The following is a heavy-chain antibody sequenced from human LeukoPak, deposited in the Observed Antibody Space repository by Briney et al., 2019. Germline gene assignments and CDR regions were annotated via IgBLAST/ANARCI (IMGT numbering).Heavy chain of an antibody. Sequence: PGGSLRLSCAASGFTFISYTMNWVRQAPGKGLEWVANIKQDGIEKYYVDSVKGRFTISRDNAKNSLYLQMNSLRAEDTAVYYCARAVAGTRRGDYYYYMDVWGKGTTVTVSS. CDR1: GFTFISYT. D-gene: IGHD6-19*01. V-gene: IGHV3-7*01. CDR3: ARAVAGTRRGDYYYYMDV. CDR2: IKQDGIEK. J-gene: IGHJ6*03.